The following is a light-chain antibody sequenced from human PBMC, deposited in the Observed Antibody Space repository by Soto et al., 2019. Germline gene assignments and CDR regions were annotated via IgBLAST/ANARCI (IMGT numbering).Light chain of an antibody. CDR3: QQYNNWPPIT. J-gene: IGKJ5*01. CDR1: QSVSGSY. V-gene: IGKV3-20*01. CDR2: GAS. Sequence: EIVLTQSPGTLSLSPGERATLSCRASQSVSGSYLAWYQQKPGQAPRLLIYGASSRATGIPDRFSGSGSGTELTLTISSLQSEDFAVYYCQQYNNWPPITFGQGTRLEIK.